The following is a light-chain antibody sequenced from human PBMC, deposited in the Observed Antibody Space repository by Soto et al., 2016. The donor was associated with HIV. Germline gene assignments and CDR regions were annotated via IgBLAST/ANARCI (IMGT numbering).Light chain of an antibody. CDR2: AEA. V-gene: IGLV3-21*02. Sequence: SYVLTQPPSVSVAPGQTARITCGGYNIGSKSVHWYKQKPGQAPVVVLYAEADRPSGVPDRFSGSNSGNTATLTIRRVEVGDEADYHCQVWDSSGDHLVTFGGGTKLTVL. J-gene: IGLJ2*01. CDR1: NIGSKS. CDR3: QVWDSSGDHLVT.